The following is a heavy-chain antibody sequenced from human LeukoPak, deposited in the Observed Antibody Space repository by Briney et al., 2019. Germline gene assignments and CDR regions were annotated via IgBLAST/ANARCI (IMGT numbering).Heavy chain of an antibody. J-gene: IGHJ4*02. Sequence: ASVKVSCKASGYTFTRYGISWVRQAPGQGLEWMGWISAYNGNTNYAQKLQGRVTLTTDTSTSTAYMELRSLRSDDTAVYYGASTRVYAIGASFDYWGQGTLVTVSS. CDR1: GYTFTRYG. V-gene: IGHV1-18*01. CDR2: ISAYNGNT. D-gene: IGHD2-8*01. CDR3: ASTRVYAIGASFDY.